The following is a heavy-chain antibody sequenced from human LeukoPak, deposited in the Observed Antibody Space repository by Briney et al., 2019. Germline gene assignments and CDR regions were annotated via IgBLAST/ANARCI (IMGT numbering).Heavy chain of an antibody. CDR3: ARDPYSGNYGNDYYYYMDV. Sequence: GGSLRLSCAASGFTFSSYSMNWVRQAPGKAMDWVSTITSSGTYIFYADSVKGRFTISRDNAKNSLYLQMDSLGPEDTAVYYCARDPYSGNYGNDYYYYMDVWGKGTTVTISS. D-gene: IGHD1-26*01. J-gene: IGHJ6*03. CDR1: GFTFSSYS. V-gene: IGHV3-21*01. CDR2: ITSSGTYI.